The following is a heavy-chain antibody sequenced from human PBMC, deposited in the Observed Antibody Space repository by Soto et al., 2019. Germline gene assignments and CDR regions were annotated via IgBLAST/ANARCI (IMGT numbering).Heavy chain of an antibody. Sequence: EVQLLESGGGLVQPGGSLRLSCAASGCTFSSYAMSWVRQAPGKGLEWVSAISGSGGSTYYADTVKGRFTISRDNSKNTLYRQKNSLRGEDTAVYYCAKDAYGESEFYYFDYWGQGTQVTVSS. CDR2: ISGSGGST. D-gene: IGHD4-17*01. J-gene: IGHJ4*02. CDR1: GCTFSSYA. CDR3: AKDAYGESEFYYFDY. V-gene: IGHV3-23*01.